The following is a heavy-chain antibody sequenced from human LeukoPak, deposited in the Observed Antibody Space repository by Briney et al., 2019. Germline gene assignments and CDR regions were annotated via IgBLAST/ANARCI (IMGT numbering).Heavy chain of an antibody. CDR2: INWKSDSI. V-gene: IGHV3-9*01. Sequence: GGSLRLSCAASGFTFDDYGMHWVRQLPGKGLEWVSGINWKSDSIAYAVSVRGRFTISRDNAKNALYLQMNNLRADDTASYYCARARGETTSYYFYLDVWGRGTTVTVSS. D-gene: IGHD3-10*01. J-gene: IGHJ6*03. CDR1: GFTFDDYG. CDR3: ARARGETTSYYFYLDV.